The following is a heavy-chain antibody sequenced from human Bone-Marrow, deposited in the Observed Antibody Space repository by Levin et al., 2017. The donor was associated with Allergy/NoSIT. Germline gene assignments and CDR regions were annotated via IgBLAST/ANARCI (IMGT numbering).Heavy chain of an antibody. D-gene: IGHD4-17*01. V-gene: IGHV1-18*01. Sequence: ASVKVSCKASGYTFTSYGISWVRQAPGQGLEWMGWISAYNGNTNYAQKLQGRVTMTTDTSTSTAYMELRSLRSDDTAVYYCARERDDYGIAIYYYYGMDVWGQGTTVTVSS. CDR2: ISAYNGNT. CDR3: ARERDDYGIAIYYYYGMDV. J-gene: IGHJ6*02. CDR1: GYTFTSYG.